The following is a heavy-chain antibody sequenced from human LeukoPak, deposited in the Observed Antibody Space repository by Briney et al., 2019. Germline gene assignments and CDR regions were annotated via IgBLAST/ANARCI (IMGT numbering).Heavy chain of an antibody. CDR1: GFTFSSYA. D-gene: IGHD5-18*01. CDR2: ISYDGSNK. Sequence: PGGSLRLSCAASGFTFSSYAMHWVRQAPGKGLEWVAVISYDGSNKYYADSVKGRFTISRDSSKSTLYLQMNSLRAEDTAVYYYARGLYSYGYSIDQWGQGTLVPVSS. CDR3: ARGLYSYGYSIDQ. V-gene: IGHV3-30-3*01. J-gene: IGHJ4*02.